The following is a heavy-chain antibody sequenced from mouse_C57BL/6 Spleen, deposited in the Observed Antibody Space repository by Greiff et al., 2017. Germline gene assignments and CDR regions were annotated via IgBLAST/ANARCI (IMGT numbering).Heavy chain of an antibody. V-gene: IGHV1-69*01. Sequence: QVQLQQPGAELVMPGASVKLSCKASGYTFTSYWMYWVKQRPGQGLEWIGEIDPSDSYTNYNQKFKGKSTLTVDKSSSTAYMQLSSLTSEDSAVYYCARSRTDAMDYWGQGTSVTVSS. CDR3: ARSRTDAMDY. CDR1: GYTFTSYW. CDR2: IDPSDSYT. J-gene: IGHJ4*01.